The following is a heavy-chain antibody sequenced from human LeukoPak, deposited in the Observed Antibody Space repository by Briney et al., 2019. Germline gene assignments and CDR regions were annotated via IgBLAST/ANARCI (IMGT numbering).Heavy chain of an antibody. CDR1: GFTFDDYA. J-gene: IGHJ4*02. CDR2: ISRNSGSI. CDR3: AKAGTTEFDY. D-gene: IGHD1-1*01. Sequence: PGRSLRLSCAASGFTFDDYAMHWVRQAPGKGLEWVSGISRNSGSIGYADSVKGRFTISRDNAKSSLYLQMNSLRAEDTALYYCAKAGTTEFDYWGQGTLVTVSS. V-gene: IGHV3-9*01.